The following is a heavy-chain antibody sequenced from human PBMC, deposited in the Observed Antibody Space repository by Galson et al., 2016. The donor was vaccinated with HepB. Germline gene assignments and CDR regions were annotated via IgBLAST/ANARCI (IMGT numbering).Heavy chain of an antibody. CDR3: AREGYGGDTYYVMDV. D-gene: IGHD4-23*01. J-gene: IGHJ6*02. CDR1: GDSVSGNNI. CDR2: TYYRSTWYT. Sequence: CAISGDSVSGNNIWNWIRQSPSRGLEWLGRTYYRSTWYTECPEFLKSRITINADTSKIQFSLHLNSVTPEDTAVYYFAREGYGGDTYYVMDVRGQGITVTVSS. V-gene: IGHV6-1*01.